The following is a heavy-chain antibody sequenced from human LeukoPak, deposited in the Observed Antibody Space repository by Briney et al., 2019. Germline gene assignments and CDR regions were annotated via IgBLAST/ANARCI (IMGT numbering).Heavy chain of an antibody. CDR1: GFTFSSYG. D-gene: IGHD3-9*01. J-gene: IGHJ4*02. CDR2: IWYVGSNK. V-gene: IGHV3-33*01. CDR3: ARGYARYDILTGYCFDY. Sequence: GRSLRLSCAASGFTFSSYGMHWVRQAPGKGLEWVAVIWYVGSNKYYAYSVKGLFPISRDNSKNTLYLQMNSLRAEDTAVYYCARGYARYDILTGYCFDYWGQGTLVTVSS.